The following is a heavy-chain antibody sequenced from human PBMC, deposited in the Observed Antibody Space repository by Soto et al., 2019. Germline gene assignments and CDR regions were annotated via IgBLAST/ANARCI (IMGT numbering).Heavy chain of an antibody. CDR2: INHSGST. Sequence: ETLSLTCAVYGGSFSGYYWSWIRQPPGKGLEWIGEINHSGSTNYNPSLKSRVTISVDTSKNQFSLKLSSVTAADTAVYYCARGVSGYDHFHYSGQATLVSVSS. D-gene: IGHD5-12*01. CDR3: ARGVSGYDHFHY. CDR1: GGSFSGYY. J-gene: IGHJ4*02. V-gene: IGHV4-34*01.